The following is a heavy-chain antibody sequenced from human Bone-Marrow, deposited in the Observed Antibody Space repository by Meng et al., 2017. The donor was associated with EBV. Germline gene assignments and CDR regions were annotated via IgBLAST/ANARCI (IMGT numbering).Heavy chain of an antibody. Sequence: VRRREQGCWRRSPSGTRALPCAVSAASIGASNWWSWGRQPPGKGVEWIGEIWDGGNSNYTPSLKCRVTISVNKVGNSFSLNPHSVTAAATAVYYCARGKAYNVPSFDYWGQGTLVTVSS. CDR2: IWDGGNS. CDR1: AASIGASNW. V-gene: IGHV4-4*02. D-gene: IGHD5-24*01. J-gene: IGHJ4*02. CDR3: ARGKAYNVPSFDY.